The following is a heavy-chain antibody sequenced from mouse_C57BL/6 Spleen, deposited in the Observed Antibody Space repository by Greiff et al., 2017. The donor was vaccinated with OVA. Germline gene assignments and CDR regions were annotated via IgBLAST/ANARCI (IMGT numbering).Heavy chain of an antibody. Sequence: EVQLQQSVAELVRPGASVKLSCTASGFNIKNTYMHWVKQRPEQGLEWIGRIDPANGNTKYAPKFQGKATITADTSSNTAYLQLSSLTSEDTAIYYWARSDYYGSSAFAYWGQGTLVTVSA. D-gene: IGHD1-1*01. CDR3: ARSDYYGSSAFAY. CDR2: IDPANGNT. CDR1: GFNIKNTY. V-gene: IGHV14-3*01. J-gene: IGHJ3*01.